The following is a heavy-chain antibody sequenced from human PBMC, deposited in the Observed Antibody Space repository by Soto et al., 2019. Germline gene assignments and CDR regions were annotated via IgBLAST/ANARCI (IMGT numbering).Heavy chain of an antibody. CDR1: GGTFSSYA. V-gene: IGHV1-69*01. CDR3: ARERTHKRGDAFDI. J-gene: IGHJ3*02. Sequence: QVQLVQSGAEVKKPGSSVKVSCKASGGTFSSYAISWVRQAPGQGLEWMGGIIPIFGTANYAQKFQVRVTITADESASTAYMELSSLRSEDTAVYYCARERTHKRGDAFDIWGQGTMVTVSS. CDR2: IIPIFGTA.